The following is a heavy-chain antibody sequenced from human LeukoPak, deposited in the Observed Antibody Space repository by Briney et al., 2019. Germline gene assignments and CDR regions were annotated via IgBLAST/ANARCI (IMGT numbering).Heavy chain of an antibody. CDR2: ISGGGGNT. V-gene: IGHV3-23*01. J-gene: IGHJ4*02. D-gene: IGHD3-22*01. CDR3: ATPLDYYDTSDSHQGGD. Sequence: GGSLRLSCAASKFAFSSYAMSWVRQAPGKGLEWVSAISGGGGNTYYADSVKGRFTISRDNSKNTLYLQMNSLRAEDTAVYYCATPLDYYDTSDSHQGGDWGQGTLVTVSS. CDR1: KFAFSSYA.